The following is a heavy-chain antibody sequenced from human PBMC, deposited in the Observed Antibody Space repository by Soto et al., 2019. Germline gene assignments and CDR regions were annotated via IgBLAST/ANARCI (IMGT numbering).Heavy chain of an antibody. Sequence: SETLSLTCSVSGYSVSSSDYYWAWIRQPPGEGLEWIGSMLYSGLTYYNPSLKSRVTLSVDTSKNQFSVRLNSVTASDTAVYYCAPLSVSLSGPYGIYVWGQGTTVTVSS. V-gene: IGHV4-39*01. CDR2: MLYSGLT. CDR3: APLSVSLSGPYGIYV. J-gene: IGHJ6*02. CDR1: GYSVSSSDYY. D-gene: IGHD2-15*01.